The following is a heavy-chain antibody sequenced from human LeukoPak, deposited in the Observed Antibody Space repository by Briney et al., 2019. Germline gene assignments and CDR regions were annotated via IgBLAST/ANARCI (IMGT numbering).Heavy chain of an antibody. J-gene: IGHJ5*02. Sequence: QSGGSLRLSCAVSVFTFSNYAMSWVPRAPGQGLEWVSVISGSGGSTYYADSVKGRFTIARENSKNTLYLQMNSLRAEDTAVYDCANGKGVAVAVGTWGQGTLVTVSS. CDR2: ISGSGGST. V-gene: IGHV3-23*01. D-gene: IGHD6-19*01. CDR1: VFTFSNYA. CDR3: ANGKGVAVAVGT.